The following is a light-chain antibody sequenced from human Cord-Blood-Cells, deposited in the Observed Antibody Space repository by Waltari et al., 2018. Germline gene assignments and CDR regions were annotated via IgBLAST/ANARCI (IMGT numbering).Light chain of an antibody. CDR3: CSYAGSYTYV. V-gene: IGLV2-11*01. Sequence: QSALTQPRSVSGPPGQSVTISCTVTSSDVGGYNYVSWYQQHPGKAPKLMIDDVSKRPSGVPDRVSGSQSGNPASLTISVVQAEDEADYCCCSYAGSYTYVFGAGTKVTVL. CDR1: SSDVGGYNY. CDR2: DVS. J-gene: IGLJ1*01.